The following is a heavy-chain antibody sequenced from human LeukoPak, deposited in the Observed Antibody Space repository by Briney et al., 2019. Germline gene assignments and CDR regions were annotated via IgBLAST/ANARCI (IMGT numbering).Heavy chain of an antibody. J-gene: IGHJ6*03. CDR2: IYHSGST. V-gene: IGHV4-30-2*01. D-gene: IGHD2-2*01. CDR3: ARDVEEGYCSSTSCPYYMDV. Sequence: PSETLSLTCTVSGGSISSGGYYWSWIRQPPGKGLEWIGYIYHSGSTYYNPSLKSRVTISVDRSKNQFSLKLSSVTAADTAVYYCARDVEEGYCSSTSCPYYMDVWGKGTTVTVSS. CDR1: GGSISSGGYY.